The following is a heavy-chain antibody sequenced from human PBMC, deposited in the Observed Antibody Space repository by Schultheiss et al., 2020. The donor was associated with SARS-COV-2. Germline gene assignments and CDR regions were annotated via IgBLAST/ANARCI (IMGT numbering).Heavy chain of an antibody. D-gene: IGHD6-13*01. J-gene: IGHJ2*01. V-gene: IGHV4-61*02. CDR3: ARDPQDSSSWYFDL. Sequence: SETLSLTCTVSGGSISSGSYYWSWIRQPAGKGLEWIGRIYTSGSTNYNPSLKSRVTISVDTSKNQFSLKLSSVTAADTAVYYCARDPQDSSSWYFDLWGRGTLVTVSS. CDR2: IYTSGST. CDR1: GGSISSGSYY.